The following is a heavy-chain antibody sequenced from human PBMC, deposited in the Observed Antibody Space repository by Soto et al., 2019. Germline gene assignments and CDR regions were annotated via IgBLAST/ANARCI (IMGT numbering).Heavy chain of an antibody. CDR3: GRESGATTATLYNYYCYVDV. J-gene: IGHJ6*03. D-gene: IGHD1-26*01. CDR2: MNPNSGDT. Sequence: QVQLVQSGAEVKKPGASVTVSCKASGYRFSDYYLHWVRQAPGQGPEWMGWMNPNSGDTKHAQKLHGGVSMSRNTTGRTAIMELNELKSDDMAVYSCGRESGATTATLYNYYCYVDVWGIGTTVTGSS. CDR1: GYRFSDYY. V-gene: IGHV1-2*02.